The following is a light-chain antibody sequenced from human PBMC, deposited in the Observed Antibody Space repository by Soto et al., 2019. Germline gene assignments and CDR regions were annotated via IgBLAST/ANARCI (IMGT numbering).Light chain of an antibody. CDR3: QQYSNGPPIT. Sequence: ERVLNPSAAPLSVSPGERATLSCSASQSVSSNLAWYQQKPGQAPRLLIYGASTRATGIPARFSGSGSGTEFTLTISSLQSEDFAVYYCQQYSNGPPITFGQGTRLETK. CDR2: GAS. CDR1: QSVSSN. V-gene: IGKV3-15*01. J-gene: IGKJ5*01.